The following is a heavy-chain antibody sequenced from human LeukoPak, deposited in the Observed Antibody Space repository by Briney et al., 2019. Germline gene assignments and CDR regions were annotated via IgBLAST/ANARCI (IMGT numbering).Heavy chain of an antibody. Sequence: ETRPLTCTVSGGSISSFYWTWIRQPPGKGLEWIGYIHDSGTTNSNPSLKCRITIYLETSKNQFSLKLTSVTAADTAVYYCARLYGYTYGHGGMDVWGQGTTVTVSS. D-gene: IGHD5-18*01. V-gene: IGHV4-59*08. CDR3: ARLYGYTYGHGGMDV. CDR1: GGSISSFY. J-gene: IGHJ6*02. CDR2: IHDSGTT.